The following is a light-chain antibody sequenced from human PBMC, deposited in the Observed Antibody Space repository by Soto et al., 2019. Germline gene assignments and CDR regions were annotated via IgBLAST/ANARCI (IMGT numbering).Light chain of an antibody. V-gene: IGKV3-15*01. CDR3: QQYNNWPRT. Sequence: EIVMTQSPATLSVSPGERATLSCMASQSVSSNLAWYQQKPVQAPRLLIYGASTRATGIPARFSGSGSGTEFTLTISSLQSEDFAVYYCQQYNNWPRTFGQGTKVDI. CDR1: QSVSSN. J-gene: IGKJ1*01. CDR2: GAS.